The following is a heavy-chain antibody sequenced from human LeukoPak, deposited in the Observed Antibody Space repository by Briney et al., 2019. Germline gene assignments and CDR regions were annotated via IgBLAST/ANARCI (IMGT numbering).Heavy chain of an antibody. V-gene: IGHV1-46*01. J-gene: IGHJ4*02. D-gene: IGHD5-18*01. CDR2: INPXXXXT. CDR1: GYTFTSYY. CDR3: ARGENTVDY. Sequence: ASVKVSCKASGYTFTSYYMHWVRQAPGQGLEWXGIINPXXXXTXXXXXXQXXXXXTRXXSTSTVYMELSSLRSEDTAVYYCARGENTVDYWGQGTLVTVSS.